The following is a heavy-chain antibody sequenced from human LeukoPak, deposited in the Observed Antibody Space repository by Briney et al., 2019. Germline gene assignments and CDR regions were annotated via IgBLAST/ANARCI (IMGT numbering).Heavy chain of an antibody. CDR3: ARDIGSRWYAVWFDP. CDR1: GGSISSYY. J-gene: IGHJ5*02. D-gene: IGHD6-13*01. V-gene: IGHV4-4*07. Sequence: SETLSLTCAVSGGSISSYYWSWIRQPPGKGLEWIGRVYTSGSTNYNPSLKSRVTMSVDTSKNQFSLKLSSVTAADTAVYYCARDIGSRWYAVWFDPWGQGTLVTVSS. CDR2: VYTSGST.